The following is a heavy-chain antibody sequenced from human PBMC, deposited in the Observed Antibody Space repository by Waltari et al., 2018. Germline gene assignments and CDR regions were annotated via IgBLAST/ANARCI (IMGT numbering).Heavy chain of an antibody. CDR2: IYRDGST. V-gene: IGHV3-53*02. CDR3: ARRRSGSNSQALEN. J-gene: IGHJ4*02. CDR1: GFTGGPFY. Sequence: EVLVVETGGGLIQPGGSLRRSCAVSGFTGGPFYMSWVAQAPGKGLEWVSVIYRDGSTYYADSVKGRFTISRDNSKNNLYLQMDSLGPEDTAVYYCARRRSGSNSQALENWGQGTLVIVSS. D-gene: IGHD4-4*01.